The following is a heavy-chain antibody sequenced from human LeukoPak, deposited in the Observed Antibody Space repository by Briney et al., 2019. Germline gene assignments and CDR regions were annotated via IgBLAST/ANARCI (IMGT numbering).Heavy chain of an antibody. CDR3: ARGRYSSSWYAGWYYFDY. D-gene: IGHD6-13*01. CDR2: INHSGST. CDR1: GGSFSGYY. J-gene: IGHJ4*02. V-gene: IGHV4-34*01. Sequence: PSETLSLTCAVYGGSFSGYYWSWIRQPPGKGLEWIGEINHSGSTNYNPSLKSRVTISVDTSKNQFSLKLSSVTAADTAVHYCARGRYSSSWYAGWYYFDYWGQGTLVTVSS.